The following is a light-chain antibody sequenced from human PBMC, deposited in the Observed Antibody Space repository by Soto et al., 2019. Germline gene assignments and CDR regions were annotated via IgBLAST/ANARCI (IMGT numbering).Light chain of an antibody. CDR3: QKYNTWPPCT. CDR1: QSVSSN. CDR2: GAS. J-gene: IGKJ1*01. V-gene: IGKV3-15*01. Sequence: EIVMTQSPATLSVSPGDRATLSCRASQSVSSNLAWYQQKPGQAPRLLIYGASTRATDIPARFSGSGSGTELTITISSLQAEDFGVYNCQKYNTWPPCTFGQG.